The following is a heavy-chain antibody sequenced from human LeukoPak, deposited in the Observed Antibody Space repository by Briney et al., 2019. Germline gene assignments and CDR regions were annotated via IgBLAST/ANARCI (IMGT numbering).Heavy chain of an antibody. J-gene: IGHJ6*03. CDR3: TRGRIGAAAGRTYYYYYYMDV. D-gene: IGHD6-13*01. V-gene: IGHV3-66*02. Sequence: GGSLRLSCEASGFTVNSHYMSWIRQAPGKGLEWVSVIYSGGTTYYADSVKGRFTISRDKSKNTLCLQMNSLRAEDSAVYSCTRGRIGAAAGRTYYYYYYMDVWGKGTTVTVSS. CDR2: IYSGGTT. CDR1: GFTVNSHY.